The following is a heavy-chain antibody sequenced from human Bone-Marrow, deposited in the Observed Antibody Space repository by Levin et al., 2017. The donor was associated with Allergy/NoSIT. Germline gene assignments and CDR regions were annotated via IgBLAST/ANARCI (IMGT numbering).Heavy chain of an antibody. D-gene: IGHD6-13*01. J-gene: IGHJ6*02. V-gene: IGHV7-4-1*02. Sequence: ASVKVSCKASGYTFTSYAMNWVRQAPGQGLERMGWINTNTGNPTYAQGFTGRFVFSLDTSVSTAYLQISSLKAEDTAVYYCARGYIAAAGRGKPAYYYGMDVWGQGTTVTVSS. CDR1: GYTFTSYA. CDR3: ARGYIAAAGRGKPAYYYGMDV. CDR2: INTNTGNP.